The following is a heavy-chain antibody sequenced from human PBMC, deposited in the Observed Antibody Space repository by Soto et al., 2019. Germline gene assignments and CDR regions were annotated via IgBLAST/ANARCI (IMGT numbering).Heavy chain of an antibody. CDR2: ISYDGSNR. CDR1: GLTLSNYA. CDR3: ARVTQAVASDY. D-gene: IGHD6-19*01. J-gene: IGHJ4*02. V-gene: IGHV3-30-3*01. Sequence: QVQLVESGGGVVQPGRSLRLSCAASGLTLSNYAMHWVRQAPGKGLEWVAVISYDGSNRYYADSVKGRFTISRDNSKNTLYRQMNSLRAEDTAVYYCARVTQAVASDYWGQGTLVTVSS.